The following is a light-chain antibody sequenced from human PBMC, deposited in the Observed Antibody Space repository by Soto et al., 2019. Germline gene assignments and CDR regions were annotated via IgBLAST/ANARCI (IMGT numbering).Light chain of an antibody. Sequence: DIQMTQSPSSLSASVGDRVTITCRASQNINDYLNWYQKKPGKAPKLLIYAASSLQSGVTARFRGSGSGTEFTLTINSHQPQDFATYYCQQSYSSRFSFGPGTTVDFK. J-gene: IGKJ3*01. CDR2: AAS. V-gene: IGKV1-39*01. CDR1: QNINDY. CDR3: QQSYSSRFS.